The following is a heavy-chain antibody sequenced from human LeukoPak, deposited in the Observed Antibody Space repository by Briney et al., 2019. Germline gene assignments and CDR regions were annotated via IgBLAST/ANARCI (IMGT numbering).Heavy chain of an antibody. Sequence: PSETLSLTCAVYGGSFSGYYWSWIRQPPGKGLEWIGEINHSGSTNYNPSLKSRVTISVDTSKNQFSLKLSSVTVADTAVYYCARSKWELHAFDIWGQGTMVTVSS. CDR2: INHSGST. V-gene: IGHV4-34*01. D-gene: IGHD1-26*01. CDR3: ARSKWELHAFDI. J-gene: IGHJ3*02. CDR1: GGSFSGYY.